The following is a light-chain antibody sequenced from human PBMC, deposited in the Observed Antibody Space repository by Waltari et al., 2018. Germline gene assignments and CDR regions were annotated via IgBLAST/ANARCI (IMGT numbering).Light chain of an antibody. CDR2: GTR. Sequence: QSVLTQPPSVSGAPGQRVSISCTGTGSNLGAGYDVHWYQQLPGKAPKLLIYGTRTRPPGVPDRCFGSQSGASAALAITGLQAEDEADYYCQSYDTSLSVVFGGGTKLTVL. CDR1: GSNLGAGYD. V-gene: IGLV1-40*01. CDR3: QSYDTSLSVV. J-gene: IGLJ2*01.